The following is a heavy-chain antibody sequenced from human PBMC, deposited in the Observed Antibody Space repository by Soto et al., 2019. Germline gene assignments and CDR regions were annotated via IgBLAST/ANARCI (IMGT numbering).Heavy chain of an antibody. Sequence: QLQLQESGSELVKPSHTLSLTCAVSGDSISSGDYSWSWIRQPPGKGLEWVGYIFHSGSPYYNPSLKSRVTISVDWSKNQFSLKLSSVTAADTAVYYCARALASLYYYGMDVWGQGTTVTVSS. CDR3: ARALASLYYYGMDV. J-gene: IGHJ6*02. D-gene: IGHD2-15*01. V-gene: IGHV4-30-2*01. CDR1: GDSISSGDYS. CDR2: IFHSGSP.